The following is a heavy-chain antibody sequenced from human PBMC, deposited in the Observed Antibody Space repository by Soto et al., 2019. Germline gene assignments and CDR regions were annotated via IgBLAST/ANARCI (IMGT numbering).Heavy chain of an antibody. CDR3: ARGGFGYCSGGSCYHGSGYFQH. CDR1: GGSFSGYY. J-gene: IGHJ1*01. V-gene: IGHV4-34*01. Sequence: QVQLQQWGAGLLKPSETLSLTCAVYGGSFSGYYWSWIRQPPGKGLEWIGEINHSGSTNYNPSLKSRVTISVDTYKNQFSLKLSYVTAADTAVYYCARGGFGYCSGGSCYHGSGYFQHWGQGTLVTVSS. D-gene: IGHD2-15*01. CDR2: INHSGST.